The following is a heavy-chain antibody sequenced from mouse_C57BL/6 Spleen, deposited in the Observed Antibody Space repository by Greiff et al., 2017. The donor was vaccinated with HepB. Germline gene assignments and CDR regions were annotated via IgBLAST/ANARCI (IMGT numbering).Heavy chain of an antibody. J-gene: IGHJ3*01. CDR1: GYTFTDYE. V-gene: IGHV1-15*01. D-gene: IGHD2-3*01. CDR3: TRLGWLLLGAY. Sequence: VNLVESGAELVRPGASVTLSCKASGYTFTDYEMHWVKQTPVHGLEWIGAIDPETGGTAYNQKFKGKAILTADKSSSTAYMELRSLTSEDSAVYYCTRLGWLLLGAYWGQGTLVTVSA. CDR2: IDPETGGT.